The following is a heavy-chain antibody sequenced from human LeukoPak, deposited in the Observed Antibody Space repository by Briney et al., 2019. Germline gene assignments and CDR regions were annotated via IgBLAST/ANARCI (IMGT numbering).Heavy chain of an antibody. CDR1: GFTFSRNS. J-gene: IGHJ4*02. CDR3: ARDSVGLLTGLDY. D-gene: IGHD3-9*01. CDR2: ISSSSSYI. Sequence: GGSLRLSCEASGFTFSRNSMNWVRQAPGKGLEWVAAISSSSSYIHYADSLKGRVTISRDNAKNSLYLQMNSLRAEDTAVYYCARDSVGLLTGLDYWGQGTLVTVSS. V-gene: IGHV3-21*01.